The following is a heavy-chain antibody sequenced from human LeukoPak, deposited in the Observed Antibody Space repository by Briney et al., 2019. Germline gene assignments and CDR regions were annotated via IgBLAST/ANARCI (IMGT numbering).Heavy chain of an antibody. D-gene: IGHD2-21*02. Sequence: PGGSLRLSCTASGFSFSGHWMHWARQLPGKGLVWVSRISPTGSTTSYADSVKGRFTVSRDNAKNTLYLQVNNLRAEDTAVYYCTSWGDTTAGYFQRWGQGTLVTVSS. CDR1: GFSFSGHW. CDR3: TSWGDTTAGYFQR. CDR2: ISPTGSTT. J-gene: IGHJ1*01. V-gene: IGHV3-74*01.